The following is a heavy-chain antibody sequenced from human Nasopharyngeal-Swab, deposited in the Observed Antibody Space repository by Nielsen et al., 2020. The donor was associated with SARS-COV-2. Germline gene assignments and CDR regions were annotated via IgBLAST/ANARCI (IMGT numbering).Heavy chain of an antibody. Sequence: KVSCKGSGYSFTSYWIGWVRQTPGKGLEWMGIIYPGYSDTRYSSSLQGQATISADKSISTTYLQWSSLKASDTAVYYCVGLWGIVERGVVYWGQGTLVTVSS. V-gene: IGHV5-51*01. CDR3: VGLWGIVERGVVY. J-gene: IGHJ4*02. CDR1: GYSFTSYW. CDR2: IYPGYSDT. D-gene: IGHD1-26*01.